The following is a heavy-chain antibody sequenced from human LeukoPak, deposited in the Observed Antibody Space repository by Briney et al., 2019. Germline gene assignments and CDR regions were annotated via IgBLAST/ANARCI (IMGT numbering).Heavy chain of an antibody. D-gene: IGHD2-2*01. CDR2: IKSKADDGTT. V-gene: IGHV3-15*01. J-gene: IGHJ4*02. CDR3: TTDPSSYASPFDY. CDR1: GFTFANAW. Sequence: PGGSLRLSCAASGFTFANAWMRWVRQAPGKGLEWLGRIKSKADDGTTHYAAPLEGRFTISRDDSKNMVFLQMNNLKTEDTALYYCTTDPSSYASPFDYWGQGSLVTVSS.